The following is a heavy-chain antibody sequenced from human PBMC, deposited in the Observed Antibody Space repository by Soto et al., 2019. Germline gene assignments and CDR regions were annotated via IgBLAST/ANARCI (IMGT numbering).Heavy chain of an antibody. CDR3: AKNQHAMAHVY. D-gene: IGHD2-8*01. V-gene: IGHV3-23*01. CDR2: ISSSGGST. J-gene: IGHJ4*02. Sequence: EVQLLDSGGGLVQPGGSLRLSCAASGFTFSNYAMSWVRQAPGKELEWVSSISSSGGSTDYADSVKGRFTISRDNSQNTLNLQMNSLRAEDTAIYFCAKNQHAMAHVYWGPGTLVTVSP. CDR1: GFTFSNYA.